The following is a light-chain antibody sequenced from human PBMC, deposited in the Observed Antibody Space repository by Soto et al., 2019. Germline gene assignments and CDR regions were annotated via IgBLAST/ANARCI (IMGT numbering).Light chain of an antibody. CDR1: SSDVGGYDY. J-gene: IGLJ1*01. CDR3: YSFAGNYRL. V-gene: IGLV2-11*01. CDR2: DVT. Sequence: QSALTQPRSVSGSPGQSVTISCTGTSSDVGGYDYVSWYQQYPGKAPKLLISDVTERPSGVPDRFSGSKSGNTASLTISGLQAEDEAIYYCYSFAGNYRLCGTGTKVTVL.